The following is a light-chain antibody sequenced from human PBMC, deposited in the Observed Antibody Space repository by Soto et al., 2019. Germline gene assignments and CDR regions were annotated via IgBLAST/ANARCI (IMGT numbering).Light chain of an antibody. CDR2: DAS. CDR1: QSVSSY. V-gene: IGKV3-11*01. J-gene: IGKJ5*01. CDR3: QQYNEWPIT. Sequence: EIVLTQSPATLSLSPGERATLSCRASQSVSSYLAWYQQKPGQAPRLLIYDASNRATGIPARFSGSGSGTDFTLTISSLEPEDFALYYCQQYNEWPITFGQGTRLEIK.